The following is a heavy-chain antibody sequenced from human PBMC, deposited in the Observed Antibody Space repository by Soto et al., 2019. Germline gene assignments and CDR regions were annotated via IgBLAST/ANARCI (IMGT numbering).Heavy chain of an antibody. CDR1: GFTFSNYG. CDR3: VKEIASAQ. D-gene: IGHD6-25*01. J-gene: IGHJ4*02. CDR2: IKKDGSQK. V-gene: IGHV3-7*01. Sequence: EVQLVESGGGLVQPGGSLRLSCETSGFTFSNYGMTWVRQAPEKGLEWVANIKKDGSQKNFVDSVKGRFTISRDNAKNSLYLQMASLRVEDTAIYYCVKEIASAQWGQGTLVTVSS.